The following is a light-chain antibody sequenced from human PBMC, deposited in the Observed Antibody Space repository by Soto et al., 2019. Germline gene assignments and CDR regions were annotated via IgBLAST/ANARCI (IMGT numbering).Light chain of an antibody. CDR3: QQYGSSRT. Sequence: EIVLTQYPGTLSLSPGERATLSCRASQSVDSNFLAWYQQRPGQAPRLLIYGASSRATGIPDRFSGSGSGTDFTLTISRLEPEDFAVYYCQQYGSSRTFGQGTKVDIK. V-gene: IGKV3-20*01. J-gene: IGKJ1*01. CDR2: GAS. CDR1: QSVDSNF.